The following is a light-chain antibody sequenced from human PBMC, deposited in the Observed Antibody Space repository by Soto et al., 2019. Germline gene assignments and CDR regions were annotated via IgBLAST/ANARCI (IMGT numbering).Light chain of an antibody. CDR2: AAS. Sequence: IQFTQSPASLSSSFLGRVTITCRSSQRISTYLNWYRQKPGKAPDLLIYAASSLPTGVPPRFSGSGSGTDFTLTITGLQPEDFATYYCQQNYSIPITFGQGTRLEIK. CDR3: QQNYSIPIT. CDR1: QRISTY. V-gene: IGKV1-39*01. J-gene: IGKJ5*01.